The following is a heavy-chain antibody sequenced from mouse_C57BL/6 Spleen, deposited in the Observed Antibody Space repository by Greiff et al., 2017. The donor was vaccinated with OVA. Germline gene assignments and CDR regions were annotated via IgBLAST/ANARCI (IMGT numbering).Heavy chain of an antibody. J-gene: IGHJ2*01. CDR1: GYTFTSYW. Sequence: QVQLQQPGAELVKPGASVKLSCKASGYTFTSYWMQWVKQRPGQGLEWIGEIDPSDSYTNYNQKFKGKATLTVDTSSSTAYMQLSSLTSEDSAVYYCARGVAQAYFDYWGQGTTLTVSS. D-gene: IGHD1-3*01. V-gene: IGHV1-50*01. CDR2: IDPSDSYT. CDR3: ARGVAQAYFDY.